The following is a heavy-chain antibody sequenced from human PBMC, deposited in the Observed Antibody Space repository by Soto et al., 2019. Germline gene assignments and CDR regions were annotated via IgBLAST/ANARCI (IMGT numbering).Heavy chain of an antibody. CDR2: ISYDGNNK. Sequence: GGSLRLSCAASGFTFSAYGMHWVRQAPGKGLEWVAVISYDGNNKKYADSVKGRFTISRDYSNNTLYLQMNSLRAEDKAVYYCEKHRGLGYEILANFDYFGQG. CDR1: GFTFSAYG. D-gene: IGHD3-9*01. J-gene: IGHJ4*02. V-gene: IGHV3-30*18. CDR3: EKHRGLGYEILANFDY.